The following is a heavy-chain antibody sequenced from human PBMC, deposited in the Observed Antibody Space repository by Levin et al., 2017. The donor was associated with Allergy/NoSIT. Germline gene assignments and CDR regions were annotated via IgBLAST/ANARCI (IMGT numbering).Heavy chain of an antibody. J-gene: IGHJ4*02. D-gene: IGHD3-16*02. CDR2: INHSGST. V-gene: IGHV4-34*01. Sequence: SETLSLTCAVYGGSFSGYYWSWIRQPPGKGLEWIGEINHSGSTNYNPSLKSRVTISVDTSKNQFSLKLSSVTAADTAVYYCARGRWDRETGYTFGGVIATYYFDYWGQGTLVTVSS. CDR1: GGSFSGYY. CDR3: ARGRWDRETGYTFGGVIATYYFDY.